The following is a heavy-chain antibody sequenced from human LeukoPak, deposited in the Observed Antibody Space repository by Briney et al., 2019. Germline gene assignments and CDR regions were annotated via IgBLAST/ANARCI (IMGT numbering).Heavy chain of an antibody. V-gene: IGHV4-38-2*02. J-gene: IGHJ4*02. D-gene: IGHD3-10*01. CDR2: IYHSGRT. Sequence: PSETLSLTCTVSGYSISSGYYWGWIRQPPGKGLEWIGSIYHSGRTYYNPSLKSRVTISVDTSKNQFSLKLSSVTAADTAVYYCARESNVLLWFGEHYYFDYWGQGTLVTVSS. CDR3: ARESNVLLWFGEHYYFDY. CDR1: GYSISSGYY.